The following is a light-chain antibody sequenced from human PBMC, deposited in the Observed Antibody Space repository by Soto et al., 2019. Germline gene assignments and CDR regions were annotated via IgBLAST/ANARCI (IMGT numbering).Light chain of an antibody. CDR2: DAS. V-gene: IGKV1-5*01. J-gene: IGKJ1*01. CDR1: QSVSNY. CDR3: QEYSRDPRR. Sequence: DIQMTQSPSSLSASVGDRVTITCRASQSVSNYLHWYQQKPGKAPNLLIYDASSLESGVPSRFSGSGSGTEFTLTISSLQADDFATYYCQEYSRDPRRFGQGTKVDIK.